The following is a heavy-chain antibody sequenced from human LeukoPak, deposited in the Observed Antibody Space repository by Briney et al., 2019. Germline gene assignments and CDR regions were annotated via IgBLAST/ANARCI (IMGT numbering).Heavy chain of an antibody. Sequence: SETLSLTCTVSGGSISSYYWSWIRQPPGKGLEWIGYIYYSGSTNYNPSLKSRVTISVDTSKNQFSLKLSSVTAADTAVYYCASRAGDTYYYDSSGSGTGLGPDYWGQGTLVTVSS. V-gene: IGHV4-59*12. CDR3: ASRAGDTYYYDSSGSGTGLGPDY. CDR1: GGSISSYY. J-gene: IGHJ4*02. D-gene: IGHD3-22*01. CDR2: IYYSGST.